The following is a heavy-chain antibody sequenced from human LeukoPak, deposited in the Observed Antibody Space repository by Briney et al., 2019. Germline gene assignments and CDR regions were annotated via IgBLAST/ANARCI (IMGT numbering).Heavy chain of an antibody. CDR2: IIPILGTA. D-gene: IGHD4-17*01. Sequence: GASVKVSCKASGGTFSSYAISWVRQAPGQGLEWMGGIIPILGTANYAQKFQGRVTITADESTSTAYMELSSLRSEDTAVYYCARSLYGDRDYWGQGTLVTVSS. V-gene: IGHV1-69*13. CDR1: GGTFSSYA. J-gene: IGHJ4*02. CDR3: ARSLYGDRDY.